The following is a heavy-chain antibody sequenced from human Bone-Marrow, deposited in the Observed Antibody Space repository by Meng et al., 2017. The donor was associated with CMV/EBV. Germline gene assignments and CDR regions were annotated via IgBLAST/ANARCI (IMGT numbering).Heavy chain of an antibody. CDR3: ARVKGIAAAGADFFDY. CDR1: GFIFSNYW. V-gene: IGHV3-7*01. J-gene: IGHJ4*02. CDR2: IKGDGSEN. D-gene: IGHD6-13*01. Sequence: GESLKISCEASGFIFSNYWMTWARQAPGKGLEWVANIKGDGSENFYLDSVKGRFTISRDNAKNSLYLQMNSLRAEDTAVYYCARVKGIAAAGADFFDYWGQGPLVTVSS.